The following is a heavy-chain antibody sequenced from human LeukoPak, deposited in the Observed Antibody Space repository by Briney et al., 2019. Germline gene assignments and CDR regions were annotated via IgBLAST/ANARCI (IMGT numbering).Heavy chain of an antibody. CDR1: RFTFSSYS. D-gene: IGHD3-10*01. V-gene: IGHV3-21*01. J-gene: IGHJ4*02. CDR3: ASVDYYGSGNYYNDVDY. Sequence: GGSLRLSCAASRFTFSSYSMNWVRQAPGKGLEWVSSISSSSSYIYYADSVKGRFTISRDNAKNSLYLQMNSLRAEDTALYYCASVDYYGSGNYYNDVDYWGQGTLVTVSS. CDR2: ISSSSSYI.